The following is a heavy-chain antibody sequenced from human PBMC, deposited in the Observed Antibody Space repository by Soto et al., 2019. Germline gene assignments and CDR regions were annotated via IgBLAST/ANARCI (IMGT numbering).Heavy chain of an antibody. D-gene: IGHD6-13*01. J-gene: IGHJ4*02. CDR2: IYYSGIT. Sequence: SETLSLTCTVSGGSISSSSYYWGWIRQPPGKGLEWIGSIYYSGITYYNPSLKSRVTISVDTSKNQFSLKLSSVTAADTAVYYCARLYSSSWYGDYWGQGTLVTVSS. CDR1: GGSISSSSYY. V-gene: IGHV4-39*01. CDR3: ARLYSSSWYGDY.